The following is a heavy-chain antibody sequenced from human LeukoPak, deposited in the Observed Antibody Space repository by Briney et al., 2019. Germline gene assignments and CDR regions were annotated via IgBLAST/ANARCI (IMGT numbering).Heavy chain of an antibody. J-gene: IGHJ6*02. V-gene: IGHV1-18*01. CDR2: ISAYNGNT. D-gene: IGHD6-13*01. CDR3: ARARYSSSWYIPYYGMDV. Sequence: GASVKVSCKASGYTFTSYGISWVRQAPGQGLEWMGWISAYNGNTNYAQKLQGRVTMTTDTSTSTAYMELRSLRSDDTAVYYCARARYSSSWYIPYYGMDVWGHGTTVTVSS. CDR1: GYTFTSYG.